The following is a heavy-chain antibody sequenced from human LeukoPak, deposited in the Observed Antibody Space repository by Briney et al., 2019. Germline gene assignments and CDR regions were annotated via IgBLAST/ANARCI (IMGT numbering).Heavy chain of an antibody. D-gene: IGHD3-22*01. CDR1: GGSFSGYY. V-gene: IGHV4-34*01. CDR3: ARGDYYDSSGYYYAGRFYYFDY. Sequence: KPSETLSLTCAVYGGSFSGYYWSWIRQPPGKGLEWIGEINHSGSTNYNPSLKSRVTISVDTSKNQFSLKLSSVTAADTAVYYCARGDYYDSSGYYYAGRFYYFDYWGQGTLVTVSS. J-gene: IGHJ4*02. CDR2: INHSGST.